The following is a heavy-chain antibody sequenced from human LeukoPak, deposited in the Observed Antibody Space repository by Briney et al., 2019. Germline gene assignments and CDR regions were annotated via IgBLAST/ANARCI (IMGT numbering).Heavy chain of an antibody. CDR3: ARDGHPFDL. CDR2: IQQDGSDK. Sequence: GGSLRLSRAASGFTFSSYAMSWVRQAPGKGLEWVANIQQDGSDKNYVDSVKGRFTISRDNAKNSLYLQMNSLRAEDTAVYYCARDGHPFDLWGQGTLVTVAS. CDR1: GFTFSSYA. J-gene: IGHJ4*02. V-gene: IGHV3-7*01.